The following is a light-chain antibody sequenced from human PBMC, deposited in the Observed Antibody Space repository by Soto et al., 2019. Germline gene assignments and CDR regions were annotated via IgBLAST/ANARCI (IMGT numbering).Light chain of an antibody. CDR2: AAS. Sequence: DIQMTQSPSTLPASVGDRVTITCRASQSVRSWLAWYQQKPGKAPNLLIYAASSLHSGVPPRFSGSGSGTEFTLTIASLQPDDFATYYCQQYNIHSTFGQGTKLEIK. CDR3: QQYNIHST. CDR1: QSVRSW. V-gene: IGKV1-5*01. J-gene: IGKJ2*01.